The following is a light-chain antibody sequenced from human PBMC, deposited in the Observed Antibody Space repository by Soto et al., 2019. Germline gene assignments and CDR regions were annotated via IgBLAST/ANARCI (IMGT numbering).Light chain of an antibody. CDR1: QSISDL. J-gene: IGKJ1*01. Sequence: DIQMTQSPSTLSASVGDRLTITCRASQSISDLLAWYQQKPGKAPKLLIYKASSLKSGVPSRFSGSGSGTEYTLTISSLQPDDFASYYCQQYNGYWTFGQGTKVEIK. V-gene: IGKV1-5*03. CDR3: QQYNGYWT. CDR2: KAS.